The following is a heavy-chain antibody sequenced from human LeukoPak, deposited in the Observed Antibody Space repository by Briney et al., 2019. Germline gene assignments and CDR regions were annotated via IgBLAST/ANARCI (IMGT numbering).Heavy chain of an antibody. CDR3: AREARKKYYDSSGPAPYYFDY. Sequence: ASVKVSCKASGYTFTGYYMHWVRQAPGQGLEWMGWINPNSGGTNYAQKFQGRVTMTRDTSISTAYMELSRLRSNDTAVYYCAREARKKYYDSSGPAPYYFDYWGQGTLVTVSS. CDR1: GYTFTGYY. D-gene: IGHD3-22*01. CDR2: INPNSGGT. J-gene: IGHJ4*02. V-gene: IGHV1-2*02.